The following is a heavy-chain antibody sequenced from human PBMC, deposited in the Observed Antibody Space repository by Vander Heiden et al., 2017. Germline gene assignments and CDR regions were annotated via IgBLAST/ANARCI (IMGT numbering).Heavy chain of an antibody. J-gene: IGHJ5*02. D-gene: IGHD3-22*01. Sequence: EVQRLESGGGLVQRGGSLRLSGAASVFTFSSYAMSWVRQAPGKGLEWVSAIRGRGGSTYYADSVKGRFTISRDNSKNTLYLQMNSLRAEDTAVYYCAKDYYYDSIGWCDPWGQGTLVTVSS. CDR2: IRGRGGST. V-gene: IGHV3-23*01. CDR1: VFTFSSYA. CDR3: AKDYYYDSIGWCDP.